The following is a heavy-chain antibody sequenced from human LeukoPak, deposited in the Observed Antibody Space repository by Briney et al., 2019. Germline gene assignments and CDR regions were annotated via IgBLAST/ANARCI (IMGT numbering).Heavy chain of an antibody. CDR3: AKDVASGVIIDF. CDR1: GFTFSTYG. CDR2: IWNDGGKT. J-gene: IGHJ4*02. D-gene: IGHD3-10*01. Sequence: PGRSPRLSCAASGFTFSTYGMHWVRQAPGKGLEWVALIWNDGGKTYYADSVKGRFTISRDNSKNTLFLQMNSLRAEDTAVYYCAKDVASGVIIDFWGQGTLVTVSS. V-gene: IGHV3-33*06.